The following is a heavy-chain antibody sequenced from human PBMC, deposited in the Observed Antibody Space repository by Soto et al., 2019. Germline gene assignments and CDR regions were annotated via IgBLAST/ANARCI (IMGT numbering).Heavy chain of an antibody. Sequence: GGSLRLSCAASGFTFSSYGMHWVRQAPGKGLEWVAVISYDGSNKYYADSVKGRFTISRDNSKNTLYLQMNSLRAEDTAVYYCAKDGSGSYYSDYWGQGTLVTVSS. CDR2: ISYDGSNK. J-gene: IGHJ4*02. V-gene: IGHV3-30*18. CDR1: GFTFSSYG. D-gene: IGHD1-26*01. CDR3: AKDGSGSYYSDY.